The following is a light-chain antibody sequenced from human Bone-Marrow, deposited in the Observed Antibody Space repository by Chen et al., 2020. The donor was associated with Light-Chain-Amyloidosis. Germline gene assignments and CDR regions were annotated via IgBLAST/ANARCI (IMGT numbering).Light chain of an antibody. CDR2: RDT. V-gene: IGLV3-25*03. CDR1: DLPTKY. J-gene: IGLJ2*01. CDR3: QSADSSGTYEVI. Sequence: SYELTQPPSVSVSPGQTARITCSGDDLPTKYAYWYQQKPGQAPVLVIHRDTERPSGISERFSGSSSRTTATLTISGVQAEDEADYHCQSADSSGTYEVIFGGGTKLTAL.